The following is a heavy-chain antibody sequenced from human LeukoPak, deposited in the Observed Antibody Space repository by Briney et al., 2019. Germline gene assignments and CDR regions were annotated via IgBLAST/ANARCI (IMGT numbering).Heavy chain of an antibody. CDR1: GGTFSSYT. D-gene: IGHD3-22*01. Sequence: SVKVSCKASGGTFSSYTISWVRQAPGQGLEWMGRIIPILGIANYAQKFQGRVTITTDDSTSTAYMELSSLRSEDTAVYYCARAASSYYYDSSGSRDAFDIWGQGTMVTVSS. J-gene: IGHJ3*02. CDR2: IIPILGIA. V-gene: IGHV1-69*16. CDR3: ARAASSYYYDSSGSRDAFDI.